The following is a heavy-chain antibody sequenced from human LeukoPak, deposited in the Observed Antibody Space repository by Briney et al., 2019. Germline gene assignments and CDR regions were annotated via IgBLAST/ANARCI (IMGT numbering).Heavy chain of an antibody. CDR2: IDYSSSFI. CDR3: ARSIVGAPFDF. V-gene: IGHV3-21*01. D-gene: IGHD1-26*01. Sequence: GGTLRLSCAASGFTFSSYGMSWVRQAPGKGLEWVSSIDYSSSFIFYADSVKGRFTISRDNAKNSLFLQMNSLGAEDTAVYYCARSIVGAPFDFWGQGTLVTVSS. J-gene: IGHJ4*02. CDR1: GFTFSSYG.